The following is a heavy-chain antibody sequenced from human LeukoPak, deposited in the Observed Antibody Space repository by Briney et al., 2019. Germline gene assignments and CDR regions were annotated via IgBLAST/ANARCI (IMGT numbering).Heavy chain of an antibody. CDR2: IHSGGTT. Sequence: GGSLRRSCAASGFTVSNNYMSWVRQAPGKGLEWVSVIHSGGTTNYADSVQGRFTISRDNSKTTVYLHMNSLRAEDTAVYYCARDSDSGYGPFASWGQGTLVTVSS. D-gene: IGHD5-12*01. V-gene: IGHV3-53*01. CDR1: GFTVSNNY. CDR3: ARDSDSGYGPFAS. J-gene: IGHJ4*02.